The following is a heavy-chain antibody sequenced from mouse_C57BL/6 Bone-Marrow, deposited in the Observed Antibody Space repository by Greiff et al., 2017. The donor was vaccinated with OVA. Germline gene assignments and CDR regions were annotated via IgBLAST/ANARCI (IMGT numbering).Heavy chain of an antibody. CDR3: ARKDGYGNLYWYFDV. Sequence: EVKLMESGPGLAKPSQTLSLTCSVTGYSITSDYWNWIRKFPGNKLEYMGYISYSGSTYYNPSLKSRISITRDTSKNQYYLQLNSVTTEDIATYYCARKDGYGNLYWYFDVWGTGTTVTVSS. CDR2: ISYSGST. CDR1: GYSITSDY. V-gene: IGHV3-8*01. D-gene: IGHD2-1*01. J-gene: IGHJ1*03.